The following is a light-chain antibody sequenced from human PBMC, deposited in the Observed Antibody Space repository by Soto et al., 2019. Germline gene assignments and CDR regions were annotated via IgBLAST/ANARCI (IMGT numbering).Light chain of an antibody. CDR1: SSNIGNNY. CDR2: DNN. Sequence: QSVLTQSPSVSAAPGQQVTISCSGSSSNIGNNYVSWYQQLPGTAPKLLIYDNNKRPSGIPDRFSGSKSGNSGTLDITGLQTWAEADYYCATWDGSLPGEVVGGGTKLTVL. V-gene: IGLV1-51*01. CDR3: ATWDGSLPGEV. J-gene: IGLJ2*01.